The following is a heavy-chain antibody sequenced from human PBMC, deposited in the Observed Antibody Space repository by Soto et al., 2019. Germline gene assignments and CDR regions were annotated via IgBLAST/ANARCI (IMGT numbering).Heavy chain of an antibody. D-gene: IGHD2-15*01. CDR3: AKHGGRWPQVY. J-gene: IGHJ4*02. Sequence: GGSLRLSCAASGFTFSSYAMSWVRQAPGKGLEWVSAISGSGGSTYYADSVKGRLTISRDNSKNTLYLQMNSLRAEDTAVYYCAKHGGRWPQVYWGQGTLVTVSS. CDR1: GFTFSSYA. V-gene: IGHV3-23*01. CDR2: ISGSGGST.